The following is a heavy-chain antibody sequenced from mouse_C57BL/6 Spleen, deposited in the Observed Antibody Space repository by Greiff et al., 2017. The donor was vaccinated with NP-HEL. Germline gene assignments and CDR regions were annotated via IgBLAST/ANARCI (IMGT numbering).Heavy chain of an antibody. CDR1: GYTFTDYN. J-gene: IGHJ4*01. V-gene: IGHV1-18*01. CDR3: ERGGYGYDYCSALDY. CDR2: INPNNGGT. Sequence: EVQLQQSGPELVKPGASVKIPCKASGYTFTDYNMDWVKQSHGKSLEWIGDINPNNGGTIYNQKFKGKATLTVDKSSSTAYMELRSLTSEDTAVYYCERGGYGYDYCSALDYWGQGTSVTVSA. D-gene: IGHD2-2*01.